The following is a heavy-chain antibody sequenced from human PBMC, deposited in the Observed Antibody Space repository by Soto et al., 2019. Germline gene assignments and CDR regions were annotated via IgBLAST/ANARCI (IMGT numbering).Heavy chain of an antibody. Sequence: QVQLKQWGAGMLKPSETLSRTCAVYGGSFSSYYWSWIRQPPGKGLEWIGEINHSGSTNYNPSLQRRVSISLDTSKSQFSLKLSSVTAADTAVYYCARGISLGSDYFHFWDQGALVSVSS. V-gene: IGHV4-34*01. CDR2: INHSGST. CDR1: GGSFSSYY. CDR3: ARGISLGSDYFHF. J-gene: IGHJ4*02. D-gene: IGHD3-16*01.